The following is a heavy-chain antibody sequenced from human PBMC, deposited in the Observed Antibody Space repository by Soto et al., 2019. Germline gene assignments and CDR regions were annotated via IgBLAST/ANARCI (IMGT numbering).Heavy chain of an antibody. CDR3: AKDGIVATIMYYYYYMDV. D-gene: IGHD5-12*01. V-gene: IGHV3-30*18. CDR1: GFTFSSYG. Sequence: QVQLVESGGGVVQPGRSLRLSCAASGFTFSSYGMHWLRQAPGKGLEWVAVISYDGSNKYYADSVKGRFTISRDNSKNTLYLQMNSLRAEDTAVYYCAKDGIVATIMYYYYYMDVWGKGTTVTVSS. J-gene: IGHJ6*03. CDR2: ISYDGSNK.